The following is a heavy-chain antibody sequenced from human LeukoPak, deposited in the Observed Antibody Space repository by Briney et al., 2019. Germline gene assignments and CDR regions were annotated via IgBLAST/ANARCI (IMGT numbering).Heavy chain of an antibody. CDR2: MNPNSGNT. J-gene: IGHJ4*02. V-gene: IGHV1-8*01. CDR1: GYTFTSYD. Sequence: ASVKVPCKASGYTFTSYDINWLRQATGQGLEWMGWMNPNSGNTGYAQKFQGRVTMTRNTSISTAYMELSSLRSEDTAVYYCAITMVRGVVIIPYFDYWGQGTLVTVSS. D-gene: IGHD3-10*01. CDR3: AITMVRGVVIIPYFDY.